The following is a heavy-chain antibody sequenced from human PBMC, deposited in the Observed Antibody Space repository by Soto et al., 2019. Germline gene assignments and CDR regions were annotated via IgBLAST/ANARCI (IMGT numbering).Heavy chain of an antibody. CDR1: GIRFTSSW. V-gene: IGHV3-7*01. Sequence: GGSLRLSCAASGIRFTSSWMSWVRQAPGKGLEWVAHINQDGGQKYYVDSAKGRFTISRDNAKTSLYLQMNSLRAGDTAVFYCVSWADAADEDYFHHWGQGTLVTVSS. CDR3: VSWADAADEDYFHH. D-gene: IGHD3-16*01. CDR2: INQDGGQK. J-gene: IGHJ1*01.